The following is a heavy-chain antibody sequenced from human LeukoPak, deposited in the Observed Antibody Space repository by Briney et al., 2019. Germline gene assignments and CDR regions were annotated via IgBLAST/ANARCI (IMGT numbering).Heavy chain of an antibody. V-gene: IGHV3-7*01. CDR3: ARVGIAAAHYYYYYYMDV. CDR2: IKQDGSEK. Sequence: GGSLRLSCAASGFTFSSYWMSWVRQAPGKGLEWVANIKQDGSEKYYVDSVKGRFTISRDNAKNSLYLQMNSLRAEDTAVYYCARVGIAAAHYYYYYYMDVWGKGTTVTISS. D-gene: IGHD6-13*01. CDR1: GFTFSSYW. J-gene: IGHJ6*03.